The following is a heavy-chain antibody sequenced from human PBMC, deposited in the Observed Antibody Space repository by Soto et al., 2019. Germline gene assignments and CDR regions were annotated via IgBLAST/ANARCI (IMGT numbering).Heavy chain of an antibody. V-gene: IGHV4-4*02. Sequence: PSETLSLTCAVSGVPISSGNWWTWVRQTPQRGLEYIGEIFHDGTANYYPSFERRVAISVDTSKNQFSLKLTSVTAADTAIYFCARLVYDTRLNYMYFDFWGQGALGTVSS. CDR2: IFHDGTA. D-gene: IGHD2-8*01. CDR1: GVPISSGNW. CDR3: ARLVYDTRLNYMYFDF. J-gene: IGHJ4*02.